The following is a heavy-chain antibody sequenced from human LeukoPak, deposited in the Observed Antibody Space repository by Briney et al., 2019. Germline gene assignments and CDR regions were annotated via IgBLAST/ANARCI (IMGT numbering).Heavy chain of an antibody. D-gene: IGHD3-22*01. V-gene: IGHV3-23*01. CDR1: GFTFSSYA. Sequence: PGGSLRLSCAASGFTFSSYAMSWVRQAPGKGLEWVSAISGSGGSTYYADSVKGRFTISRDNSKNTLYLQMSSLRAEDTAVYYCAKEYYYESSGPVDYWGQGTLVTVSS. CDR3: AKEYYYESSGPVDY. J-gene: IGHJ4*02. CDR2: ISGSGGST.